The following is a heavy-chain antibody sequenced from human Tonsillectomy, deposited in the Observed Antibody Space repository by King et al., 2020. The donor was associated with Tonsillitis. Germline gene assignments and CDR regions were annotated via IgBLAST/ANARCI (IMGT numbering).Heavy chain of an antibody. Sequence: QLVQSGAEVKKPGSSVKVSCKASGGSLSTYAISWVRQAPGQGLEWMGGIIPIFGTSNYAQKFQGRVTITADASTSTAYMELSSLRSEDTAVYFCARDGGHSYGFQCVNWGQGTLVTVSS. J-gene: IGHJ4*02. V-gene: IGHV1-69*01. D-gene: IGHD5-18*01. CDR1: GGSLSTYA. CDR3: ARDGGHSYGFQCVN. CDR2: IIPIFGTS.